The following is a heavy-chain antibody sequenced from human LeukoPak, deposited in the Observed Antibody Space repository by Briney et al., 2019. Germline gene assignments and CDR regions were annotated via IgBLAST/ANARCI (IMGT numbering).Heavy chain of an antibody. V-gene: IGHV1-2*06. CDR2: INPNSGGT. CDR3: ARDPRIAVAGKYFDY. J-gene: IGHJ4*02. Sequence: ASVKVSCKASGYTFTGYYMHWVRQAPGQGLEWMGRINPNSGGTNYAQQFQGRVTMTRDTSISTAYMELSRLRSDDTAVYSCARDPRIAVAGKYFDYWGQGTLVTVSS. CDR1: GYTFTGYY. D-gene: IGHD6-19*01.